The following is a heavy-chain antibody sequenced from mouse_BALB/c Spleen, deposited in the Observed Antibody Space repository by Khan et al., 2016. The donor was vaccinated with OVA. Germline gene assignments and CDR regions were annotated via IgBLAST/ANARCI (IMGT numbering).Heavy chain of an antibody. CDR1: GFNTKDTY. V-gene: IGHV14-3*02. CDR2: IDPANGNT. J-gene: IGHJ2*01. CDR3: ARIKA. Sequence: LQQSGAELVKPGASVKLSCTASGFNTKDTYMHWVKQRPEQGLEWIGRIDPANGNTKYDPKFQGKATITADTSSNTAYLQLSSLTSEDTAVYYCARIKAWGQGTTLTVSS. D-gene: IGHD1-3*01.